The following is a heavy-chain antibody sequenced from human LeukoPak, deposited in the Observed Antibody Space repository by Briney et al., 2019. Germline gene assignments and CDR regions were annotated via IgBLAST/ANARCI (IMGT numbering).Heavy chain of an antibody. Sequence: GGSLRLSCAASGFTLSNYAMHWVRQPAGEGLEWVSALGTAGDTFYPGSVKGRFTISRDNAKKPLFLQMNSLRAEDTAVYYCARQNTPHGNFDYWGQGTLVTVSS. V-gene: IGHV3-13*01. J-gene: IGHJ4*02. D-gene: IGHD5-24*01. CDR2: LGTAGDT. CDR3: ARQNTPHGNFDY. CDR1: GFTLSNYA.